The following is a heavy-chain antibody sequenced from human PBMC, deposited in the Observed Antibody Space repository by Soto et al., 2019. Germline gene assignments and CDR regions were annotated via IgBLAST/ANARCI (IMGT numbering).Heavy chain of an antibody. CDR1: GFTFSSYA. Sequence: GSLRLSCAASGFTFSSYAMHWVRQAPGKGLEWVAVISYDGSNKYYADSVKGRFTISRDNSKNTLYLQMNSLRAEDTAVYYCARASTLGDFWSGYYPPDYWGQGTLVTVSS. J-gene: IGHJ4*02. D-gene: IGHD3-3*01. V-gene: IGHV3-30*04. CDR2: ISYDGSNK. CDR3: ARASTLGDFWSGYYPPDY.